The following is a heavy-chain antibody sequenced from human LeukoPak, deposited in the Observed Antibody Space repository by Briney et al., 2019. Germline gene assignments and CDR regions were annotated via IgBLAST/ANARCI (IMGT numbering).Heavy chain of an antibody. CDR2: INHSGST. CDR3: ARGGGRPQQLGGYYAVDV. D-gene: IGHD6-13*01. CDR1: GGSFIGYD. Sequence: SETLSLTCAVYGGSFIGYDWTWIRQPPGKGLEWIGEINHSGSTNYNPSLKSRVTISVDTSKSLFSLKLNSVTAADTAVYYCARGGGRPQQLGGYYAVDVLGQGTTVTVSS. V-gene: IGHV4-34*01. J-gene: IGHJ6*02.